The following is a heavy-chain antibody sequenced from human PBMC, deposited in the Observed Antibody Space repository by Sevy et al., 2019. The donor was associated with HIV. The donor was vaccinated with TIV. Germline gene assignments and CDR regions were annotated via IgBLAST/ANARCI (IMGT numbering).Heavy chain of an antibody. D-gene: IGHD3-9*01. V-gene: IGHV1-2*02. CDR2: INPNAGGSGGT. Sequence: ASVKVSCKTSTYSFTAYYIHWVRQAPGQGLEWMGWINPNAGGSGGTNYAQKFQGRVTMTSDASINTAYMELTRLTSDDTAVYYCARGGLFSPGLYSDYWGQGTLVTVSS. CDR3: ARGGLFSPGLYSDY. J-gene: IGHJ4*02. CDR1: TYSFTAYY.